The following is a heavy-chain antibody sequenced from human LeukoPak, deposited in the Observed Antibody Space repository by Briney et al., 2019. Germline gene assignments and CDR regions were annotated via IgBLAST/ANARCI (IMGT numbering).Heavy chain of an antibody. CDR3: ARGLTGGLNWFDP. J-gene: IGHJ5*02. CDR2: INHSGST. CDR1: GGSFSGYY. Sequence: PSETLSLTCAVYGGSFSGYYWSWIRQPPGKGLEWIGEINHSGSTNYNPSLKSRVTISVDTSKNQFSLKLSSVTAADTAVYYCARGLTGGLNWFDPRGQGTLVTVSS. D-gene: IGHD3-16*01. V-gene: IGHV4-34*01.